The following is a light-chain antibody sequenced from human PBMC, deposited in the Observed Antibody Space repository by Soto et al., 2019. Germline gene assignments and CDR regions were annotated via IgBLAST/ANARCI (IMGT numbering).Light chain of an antibody. J-gene: IGLJ3*02. Sequence: QPVLTQPPSVSGAPGQTVTISCTGSSSNIGAGFDVHWYQQLPGTAPKLLIYGNNNRPSGVPDRFSGSKSGTSASLAISGLQAEDEAEYYCQSYDSSLSGSGVFGGGTKLTVL. V-gene: IGLV1-40*01. CDR2: GNN. CDR1: SSNIGAGFD. CDR3: QSYDSSLSGSGV.